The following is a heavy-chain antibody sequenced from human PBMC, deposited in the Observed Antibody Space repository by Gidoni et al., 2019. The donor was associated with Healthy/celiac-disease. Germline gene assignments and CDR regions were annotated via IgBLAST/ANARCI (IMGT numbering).Heavy chain of an antibody. Sequence: QVQLVQSGAEVKKPGSSVKVSCKASEGTFSTYAISLGRQAPGQGLEWMGGIIPIFGTANYAQKFQGRVTITADESTSTAYMELSSLRSEDTAVYYCASYRPGSGSYYHYYYYYGMDVWGQGTTVTVSS. CDR2: IIPIFGTA. CDR1: EGTFSTYA. J-gene: IGHJ6*02. CDR3: ASYRPGSGSYYHYYYYYGMDV. D-gene: IGHD3-10*01. V-gene: IGHV1-69*01.